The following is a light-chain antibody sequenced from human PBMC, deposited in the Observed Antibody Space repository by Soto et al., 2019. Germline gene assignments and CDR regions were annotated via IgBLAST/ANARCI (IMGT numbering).Light chain of an antibody. CDR1: QSVNSNF. CDR3: QQYGRSPLLYT. CDR2: GSS. Sequence: EIVLMQSPGTLSLSPGERATLSCRTSQSVNSNFLAWYQQKPGQAPRLLVYGSSTRAAGVPDRFSGSGSGTDFTLTISRLEPEDFAVYYCQQYGRSPLLYTFGQGTKLGVK. J-gene: IGKJ2*01. V-gene: IGKV3-20*01.